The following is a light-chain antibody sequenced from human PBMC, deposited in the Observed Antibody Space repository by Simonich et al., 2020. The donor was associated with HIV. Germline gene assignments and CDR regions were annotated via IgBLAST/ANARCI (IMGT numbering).Light chain of an antibody. CDR1: QSISSW. CDR3: QQYNSYSKT. Sequence: DIQMTQSPSTLSASVGDRVTITCRASQSISSWLAWYQQKPGKAPKLLIEKASSLEIGVPSRFSGSGSGTEFTLTISSLQPDDFATYYCQQYNSYSKTFGQGTKVEIK. V-gene: IGKV1-5*03. CDR2: KAS. J-gene: IGKJ1*01.